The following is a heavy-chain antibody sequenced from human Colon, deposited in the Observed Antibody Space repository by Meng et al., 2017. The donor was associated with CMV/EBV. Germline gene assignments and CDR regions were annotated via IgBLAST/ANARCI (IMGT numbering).Heavy chain of an antibody. CDR3: VRRSYSGQDDY. CDR2: IYWDDDT. J-gene: IGHJ4*02. D-gene: IGHD5-12*01. CDR1: GFSFITDKAG. V-gene: IGHV2-5*02. Sequence: QSPLKEFGPPLVKPTQTLTLTCTFSGFSFITDKAGVGWIRHPPGKALEWLGFIYWDDDTRYSPSLKTRLTITRDTSKNQVILTMTNMDPADTATYYCVRRSYSGQDDYWGQGALVTVSS.